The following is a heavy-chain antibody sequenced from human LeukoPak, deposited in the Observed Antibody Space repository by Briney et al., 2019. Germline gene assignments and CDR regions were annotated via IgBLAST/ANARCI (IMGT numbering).Heavy chain of an antibody. CDR2: VKQDGSEK. CDR1: GFTFSSSYW. Sequence: GGSLRLSCVASGFTFSSSYWMSWVRQAPGKGLEWVANVKQDGSEKYSVDSVKGRFTISRDNAKNSVYLQMNSLRAEDTALYYCARLSAYYYGSQFYYYMDVWGKGTTVTVS. D-gene: IGHD3-10*01. J-gene: IGHJ6*03. V-gene: IGHV3-7*01. CDR3: ARLSAYYYGSQFYYYMDV.